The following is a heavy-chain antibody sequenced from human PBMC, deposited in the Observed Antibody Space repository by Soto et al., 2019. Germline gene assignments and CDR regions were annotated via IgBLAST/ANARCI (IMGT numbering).Heavy chain of an antibody. D-gene: IGHD2-21*01. CDR3: ARGVVVVVGSTEENFDH. CDR2: ISSSGDTI. V-gene: IGHV3-48*02. Sequence: EVQLVESGGGLVQPGGSLRLSCAASGFTFSTYSMNWVRQAPGKGLEWVSYISSSGDTIHYADSVKGRFTISRDNAKNSLYLQMNSLGDEDTAVYYCARGVVVVVGSTEENFDHWGRGTQVTVSS. J-gene: IGHJ4*02. CDR1: GFTFSTYS.